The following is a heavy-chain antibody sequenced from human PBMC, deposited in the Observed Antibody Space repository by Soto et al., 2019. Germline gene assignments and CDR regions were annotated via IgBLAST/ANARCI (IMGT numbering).Heavy chain of an antibody. CDR2: IIPIFGTA. J-gene: IGHJ6*01. Sequence: GASVKVSCTASGGTFSSYAISWVRQAPGQGLEWMGGIIPIFGTANYAQKFQGRVTITADESTSTAYMELSSLRSEDTAVYYCAKDTEETTDYGMDVWGQGTTVTVSS. CDR1: GGTFSSYA. CDR3: AKDTEETTDYGMDV. D-gene: IGHD4-17*01. V-gene: IGHV1-69*13.